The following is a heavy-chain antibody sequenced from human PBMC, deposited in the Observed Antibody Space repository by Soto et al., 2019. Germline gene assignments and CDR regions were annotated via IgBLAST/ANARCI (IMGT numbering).Heavy chain of an antibody. Sequence: GVSLRLSCAASGFTFSSYGMHWVRQAPGKGLEWVAVIWDDGSNKYYADSVKGRFTISRDNSKSTLYLQMNSLRAEDTAVYYCARDLVTTVPYYYYGMDVWGQGTTVTVSS. V-gene: IGHV3-33*01. J-gene: IGHJ6*02. CDR2: IWDDGSNK. D-gene: IGHD4-4*01. CDR3: ARDLVTTVPYYYYGMDV. CDR1: GFTFSSYG.